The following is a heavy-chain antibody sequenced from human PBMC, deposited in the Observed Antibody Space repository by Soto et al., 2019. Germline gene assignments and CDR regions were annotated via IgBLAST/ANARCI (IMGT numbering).Heavy chain of an antibody. CDR3: ASRQDSAITRGHDAFDI. Sequence: GESLKISCKGSGYSFTSYWIGWVRQMPGKGLEWMGIIYPGDSDTRYSPSFQGQVTISADKSISTAYLQWSSLKASDTAMYYCASRQDSAITRGHDAFDIWGQGTMVTVSS. J-gene: IGHJ3*02. D-gene: IGHD1-26*01. CDR1: GYSFTSYW. CDR2: IYPGDSDT. V-gene: IGHV5-51*01.